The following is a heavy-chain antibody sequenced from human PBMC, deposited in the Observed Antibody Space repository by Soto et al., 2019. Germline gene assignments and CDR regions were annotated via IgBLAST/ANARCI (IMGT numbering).Heavy chain of an antibody. CDR3: ARDYYGWGSHDN. J-gene: IGHJ4*02. V-gene: IGHV3-7*03. CDR2: IKEDGSEK. CDR1: EFTFSRQW. D-gene: IGHD3-10*01. Sequence: PGGSLRLSCAASEFTFSRQWMSWVRQAPGQGLEWVANIKEDGSEKYYVDSVKGRFTISRDNAKNSLYLQMNSLRAEDTAVYYCARDYYGWGSHDNWGQGTLVTVSS.